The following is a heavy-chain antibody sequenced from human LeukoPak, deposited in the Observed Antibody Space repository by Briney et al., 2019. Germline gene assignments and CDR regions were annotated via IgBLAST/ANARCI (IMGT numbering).Heavy chain of an antibody. CDR2: VDPEDGET. CDR1: RYTSTDYN. D-gene: IGHD4-11*01. Sequence: ASVKVSCKPSRYTSTDYNTHCVQQAPRKGLEWMGRVDPEDGETIYAEKFQGRVTITADTSTDTAYMELSSLRSEDTAVYYCALGPYSGGDYWGQGNLVTVSS. J-gene: IGHJ4*02. V-gene: IGHV1-69-2*01. CDR3: ALGPYSGGDY.